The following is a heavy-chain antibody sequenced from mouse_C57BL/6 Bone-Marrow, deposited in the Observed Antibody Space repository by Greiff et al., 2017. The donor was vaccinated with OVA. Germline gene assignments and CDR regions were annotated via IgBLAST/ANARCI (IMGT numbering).Heavy chain of an antibody. CDR1: GYTFTDYY. CDR3: ARCGPDY. CDR2: INPNNGGT. D-gene: IGHD1-1*02. V-gene: IGHV1-26*01. J-gene: IGHJ2*01. Sequence: EVQLPQSGPELVKPGASVKISCKASGYTFTDYYMNWVKQSHGKSLEWIGDINPNNGGTSYNQKFKGKATLTVDKSSSTAYMELRSLTSEDSAVYYCARCGPDYWGQGTTLTVSS.